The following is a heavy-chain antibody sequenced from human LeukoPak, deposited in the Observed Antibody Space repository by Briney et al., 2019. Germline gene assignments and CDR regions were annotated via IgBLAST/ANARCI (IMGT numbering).Heavy chain of an antibody. D-gene: IGHD2-15*01. J-gene: IGHJ5*02. CDR3: ARSYCSGGSCNAGWFDP. V-gene: IGHV1-3*01. CDR1: GYTFTSYA. Sequence: ASVKVSCKASGYTFTSYAMHWVRQAPGQRLEWMGWINAGNGNTKYSQKFQGRVTITRDTSASTAYMELSSLRSEDTAVYYCARSYCSGGSCNAGWFDPWGQGTLVTVSS. CDR2: INAGNGNT.